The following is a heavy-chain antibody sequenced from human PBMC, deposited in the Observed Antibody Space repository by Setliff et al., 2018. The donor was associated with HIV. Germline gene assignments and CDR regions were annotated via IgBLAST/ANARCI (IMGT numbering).Heavy chain of an antibody. Sequence: SETLSLTCTVSSGSISSNSFYWGWIRQPPGKGLEWIGTIHYSGSTYYNPSLKSRVSISVDTSKNQFSLRLTSVTAADTAVYFCARLRITMIMMLNYFDYWGQGTLVTVSS. CDR1: SGSISSNSFY. V-gene: IGHV4-39*01. D-gene: IGHD3-22*01. CDR3: ARLRITMIMMLNYFDY. CDR2: IHYSGST. J-gene: IGHJ4*02.